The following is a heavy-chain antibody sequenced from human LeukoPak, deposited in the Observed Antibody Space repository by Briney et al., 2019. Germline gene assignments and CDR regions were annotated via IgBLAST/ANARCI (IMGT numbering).Heavy chain of an antibody. CDR1: GYTFTSYD. Sequence: ASVKVSCKASGYTFTSYDINWVRQAPGQGLEWMGWINPNSGGTNYAQKFQGRVTMTRDTSISTAYMELSRLRSDDTAVYYCARVVYSYIVAAAFDIWGQGTMVTVSS. J-gene: IGHJ3*02. V-gene: IGHV1-2*02. CDR2: INPNSGGT. D-gene: IGHD6-13*01. CDR3: ARVVYSYIVAAAFDI.